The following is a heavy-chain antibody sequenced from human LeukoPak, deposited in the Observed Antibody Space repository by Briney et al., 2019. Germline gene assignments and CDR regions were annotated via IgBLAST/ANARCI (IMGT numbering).Heavy chain of an antibody. V-gene: IGHV3-30-3*01. CDR2: ISYDGNNK. D-gene: IGHD3-22*01. CDR3: ARGRIDSAYSSADS. Sequence: PGRSLRLSCAASGFTFSNYAMDWVRQAPGKGPEWVAVISYDGNNKYYADSVKGRFTISRDDSKNSLYLQMNSLRTEDTAVYYCARGRIDSAYSSADSWGQGTLVTVSS. CDR1: GFTFSNYA. J-gene: IGHJ4*02.